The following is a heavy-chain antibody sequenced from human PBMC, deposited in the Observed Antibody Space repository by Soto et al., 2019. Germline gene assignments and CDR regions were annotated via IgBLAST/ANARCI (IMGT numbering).Heavy chain of an antibody. CDR2: IYHSGST. Sequence: ESLSLTCSVSGYSISSGYYWGWIRQPPGKGLEWIGSIYHSGSTYYNPSLKSRVTISVDTSKNQFYLKLSSVTAADTDVYYCATSPDPYRSGLFDYWGQGTLVTVYS. CDR3: ATSPDPYRSGLFDY. D-gene: IGHD6-19*01. V-gene: IGHV4-38-2*01. J-gene: IGHJ4*02. CDR1: GYSISSGYY.